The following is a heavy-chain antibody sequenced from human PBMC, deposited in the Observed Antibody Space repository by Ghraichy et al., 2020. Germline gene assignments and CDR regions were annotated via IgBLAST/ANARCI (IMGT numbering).Heavy chain of an antibody. CDR3: ARTYYYDSSGSTEWFDP. Sequence: ASVKVSCKASGYTFTSYDINWVRQATGQGLEWMGWMNPNSGNTGYAQKFQGRVTMTRNTSISTAYMELSSLRSEDTAVYYCARTYYYDSSGSTEWFDPWGQGTLVTVSS. CDR1: GYTFTSYD. CDR2: MNPNSGNT. D-gene: IGHD3-22*01. J-gene: IGHJ5*02. V-gene: IGHV1-8*01.